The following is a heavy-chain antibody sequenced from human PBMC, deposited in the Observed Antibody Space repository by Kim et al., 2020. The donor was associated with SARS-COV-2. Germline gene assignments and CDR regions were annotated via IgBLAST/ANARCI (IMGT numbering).Heavy chain of an antibody. CDR2: IYYSGST. J-gene: IGHJ6*02. Sequence: SETLSLTCTVSGGSISSYYWSWIRQPPGKGLEWIGYIYYSGSTNYNPSLKSRVTISVDTSKNQFSLKLSSVTAADTAVYYCAREDYGGYYYYGMDVWGQGTTVTVSS. D-gene: IGHD4-17*01. CDR1: GGSISSYY. CDR3: AREDYGGYYYYGMDV. V-gene: IGHV4-59*01.